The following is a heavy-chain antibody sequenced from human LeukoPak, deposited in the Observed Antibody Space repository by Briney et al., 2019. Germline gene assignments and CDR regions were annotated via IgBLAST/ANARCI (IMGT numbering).Heavy chain of an antibody. V-gene: IGHV3-66*01. CDR3: ARAPDRHYGGGDY. Sequence: PGGSLRLSCAASGFTVSSNYMSWVRQAPGKGLEWVSVIYSGGSTYYADSVKGRFTISRDNSKNTLYLQMNSLRAEDTAVYYCARAPDRHYGGGDYWGQGTLVTVSS. CDR1: GFTVSSNY. J-gene: IGHJ4*02. D-gene: IGHD4-23*01. CDR2: IYSGGST.